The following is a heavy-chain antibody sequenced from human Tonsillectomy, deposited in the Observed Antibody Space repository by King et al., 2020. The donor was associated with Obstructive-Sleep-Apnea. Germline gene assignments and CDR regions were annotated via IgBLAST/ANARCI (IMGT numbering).Heavy chain of an antibody. D-gene: IGHD3-16*01. Sequence: VQLQESGPGLVKPSETLSLTCTVSGYSIRSGNYWGWIRQPPGKGLEWIGSIYHSGSTYYNPSLKSRVTISVDTSKNQISLKLRSVTAADTAVYYCASDLRLGSFWEDYWGQGTLVTVSS. V-gene: IGHV4-38-2*02. CDR3: ASDLRLGSFWEDY. J-gene: IGHJ4*02. CDR2: IYHSGST. CDR1: GYSIRSGNY.